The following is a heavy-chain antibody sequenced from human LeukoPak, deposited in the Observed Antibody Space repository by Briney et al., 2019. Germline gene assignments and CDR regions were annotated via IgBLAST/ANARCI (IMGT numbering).Heavy chain of an antibody. CDR3: AKGAQYCSSTSCYSWFDP. V-gene: IGHV3-30*02. CDR2: IRYDGSNK. D-gene: IGHD2-2*01. Sequence: GGSLRLSCAASGFTFSSYGMHWVRQAPGKGLEWVAFIRYDGSNKYYADSVKGRFTISRDNSKNTLYLQMNSLRAEDTAVYYCAKGAQYCSSTSCYSWFDPWGQGTLVTVSS. J-gene: IGHJ5*02. CDR1: GFTFSSYG.